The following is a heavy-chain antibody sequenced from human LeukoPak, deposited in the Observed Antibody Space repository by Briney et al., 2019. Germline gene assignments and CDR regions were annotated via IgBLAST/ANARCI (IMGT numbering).Heavy chain of an antibody. Sequence: GGSLRLSCAASGFTISTNYMSCVRQAPGKGLEWVSVMYTGGSTYYADSVKGRFTISRDNPKNTLYLQMNSLRAEDTALYYCARAPFYYDSSGYPYFDGWGQGTLVTVSS. CDR1: GFTISTNY. CDR2: MYTGGST. V-gene: IGHV3-53*01. D-gene: IGHD3-22*01. CDR3: ARAPFYYDSSGYPYFDG. J-gene: IGHJ4*02.